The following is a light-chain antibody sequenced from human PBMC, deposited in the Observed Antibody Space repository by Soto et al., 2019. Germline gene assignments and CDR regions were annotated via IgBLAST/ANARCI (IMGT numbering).Light chain of an antibody. V-gene: IGKV3-20*01. CDR2: GAS. CDR3: LQFNTFPWT. CDR1: QGFXSSY. Sequence: DIVLTQSAGTLSLSPGESATLACRASQGFXSSYRAWYQQKPGQAPRLLXYGASSRATGSPDRFSGSGSGTEFTLPISSLQPDYFATYYCLQFNTFPWTFGQGTKVDIK. J-gene: IGKJ1*01.